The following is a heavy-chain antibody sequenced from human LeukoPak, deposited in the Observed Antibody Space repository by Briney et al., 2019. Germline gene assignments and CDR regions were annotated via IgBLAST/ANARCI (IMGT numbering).Heavy chain of an antibody. V-gene: IGHV3-7*01. CDR1: GFTFSSYW. D-gene: IGHD3-22*01. J-gene: IGHJ5*02. CDR3: ARDSNYYDSSGPGWFDP. CDR2: IKQDGSEK. Sequence: GGSLRLSXAASGFTFSSYWMSWVRQAPGKGMEWVASIKQDGSEKYYVDSVKGRFTISRDNAKNSLYLQMNSLRAEDTAVYYCARDSNYYDSSGPGWFDPWGQGTLVTVSS.